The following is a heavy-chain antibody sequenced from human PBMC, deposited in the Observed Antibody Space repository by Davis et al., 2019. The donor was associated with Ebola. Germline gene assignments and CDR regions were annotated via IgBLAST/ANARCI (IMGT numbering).Heavy chain of an antibody. D-gene: IGHD1-20*01. CDR1: GFKFSGFA. CDR3: AKCITTKQYYYYMDV. Sequence: PGGSLRLSCVTSGFKFSGFAMSWVRQAPGKGLEWVAVISYDGSDKYYADSVKGRFTISRDNSKNTLYLQMNSLRAEDTAVYYCAKCITTKQYYYYMDVWGKGTTVTVSS. V-gene: IGHV3-30*18. J-gene: IGHJ6*03. CDR2: ISYDGSDK.